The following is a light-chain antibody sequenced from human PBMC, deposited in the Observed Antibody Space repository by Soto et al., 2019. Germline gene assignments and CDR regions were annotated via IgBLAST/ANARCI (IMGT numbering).Light chain of an antibody. Sequence: DIQLTQSPSVLSASVGDRVTITCRASQGINSYLAWYQQKPGKVPKLLIFAASTLHGGVPSRFSGSGSGTEFTLTISSPQPEDFATYYCQQLNSYPRTFGQGTKVEIK. V-gene: IGKV1-9*01. CDR1: QGINSY. J-gene: IGKJ1*01. CDR3: QQLNSYPRT. CDR2: AAS.